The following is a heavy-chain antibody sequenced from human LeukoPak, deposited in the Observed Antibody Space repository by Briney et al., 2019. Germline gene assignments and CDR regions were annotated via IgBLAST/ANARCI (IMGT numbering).Heavy chain of an antibody. CDR1: GFTFGTYA. D-gene: IGHD1-1*01. CDR3: ARKGELERRRSWDY. V-gene: IGHV3-23*01. CDR2: ISGSGGST. J-gene: IGHJ4*02. Sequence: PGGSLRLSCAASGFTFGTYAMSWVRQAPGKGLEWISAISGSGGSTYYADSVKGRFTISRDNSKNTLYLQMSSLRAEDTAVYFCARKGELERRRSWDYWGQGTLVTVSS.